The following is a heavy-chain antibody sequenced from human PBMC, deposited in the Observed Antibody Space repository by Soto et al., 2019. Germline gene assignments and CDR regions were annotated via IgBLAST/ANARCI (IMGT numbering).Heavy chain of an antibody. CDR1: GFSLSNARMG. J-gene: IGHJ4*02. CDR2: IFSNDEK. CDR3: ARISRFDSSGYHLGGEFDY. V-gene: IGHV2-26*01. Sequence: ESGPTLVNPTETLTLTCTVSGFSLSNARMGVSWIRQPPGKALEWLAHIFSNDEKSYSTSLKSRLTISKDTSKSQVVLTMTNMDPVDTATYYCARISRFDSSGYHLGGEFDYWGQGTLVTVSS. D-gene: IGHD3-22*01.